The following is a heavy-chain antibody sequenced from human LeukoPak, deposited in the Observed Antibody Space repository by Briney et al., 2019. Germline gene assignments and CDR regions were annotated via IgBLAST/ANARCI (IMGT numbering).Heavy chain of an antibody. CDR1: GGSISWTSYY. J-gene: IGHJ4*02. V-gene: IGHV4-39*01. Sequence: PSETPSLTCTVSGGSISWTSYYWGWIRQPPGKGLELIGSFYYNGSTYYSPSLKSRATISAETSKNQFSLKLSSVTAADTAVFYCARHGMATIINWGQGTLVTVSS. D-gene: IGHD5-24*01. CDR3: ARHGMATIIN. CDR2: FYYNGST.